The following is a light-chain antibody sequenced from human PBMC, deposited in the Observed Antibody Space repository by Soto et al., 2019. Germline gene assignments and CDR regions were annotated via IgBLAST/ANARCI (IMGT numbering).Light chain of an antibody. Sequence: QSALTQPPSASGSPGRSVTISCIGPSSDVGGYNYVSWYQQHPGKAPKLMIYEVSKRPSGVPDRFSGSKSGNTASLTVSGLQAEDEADYYCSSYAASNNLGVFGGGTKLTVL. V-gene: IGLV2-8*01. CDR3: SSYAASNNLGV. J-gene: IGLJ2*01. CDR1: SSDVGGYNY. CDR2: EVS.